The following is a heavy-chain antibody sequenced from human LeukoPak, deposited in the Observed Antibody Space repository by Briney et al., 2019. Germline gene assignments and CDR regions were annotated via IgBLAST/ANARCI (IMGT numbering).Heavy chain of an antibody. J-gene: IGHJ4*02. CDR1: GFTFDDYA. Sequence: PGRSLRLSCAASGFTFDDYAMHWVRQAPGKGLEWVSGISWNSGSIGYADSVKGRFTISRDNAKNSLYLQMNSLTVDDTALYYCAKGTYYDILTPRWGYWGQGTLVTVSS. CDR2: ISWNSGSI. D-gene: IGHD3-9*01. CDR3: AKGTYYDILTPRWGY. V-gene: IGHV3-9*01.